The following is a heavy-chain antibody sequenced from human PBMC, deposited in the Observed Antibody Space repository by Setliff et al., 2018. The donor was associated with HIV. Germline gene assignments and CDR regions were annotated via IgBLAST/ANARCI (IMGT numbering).Heavy chain of an antibody. J-gene: IGHJ4*02. CDR1: GGSFSDYY. D-gene: IGHD6-19*01. V-gene: IGHV4-34*01. Sequence: SETLSLTCALYGGSFSDYYWSWIRQPPGMGLEWIGEVNRGRRTNYNSSLKSRFTISVDTSKNQFSLKLRSVTAADTAVYYCEVAGQWGQGTLVTVSS. CDR2: VNRGRRT. CDR3: EVAGQ.